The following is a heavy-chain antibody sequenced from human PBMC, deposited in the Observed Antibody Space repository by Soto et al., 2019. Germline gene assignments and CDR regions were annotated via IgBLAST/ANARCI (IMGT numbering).Heavy chain of an antibody. Sequence: GEFLKIPFSGSGYNLTSLWIGWVRQMPGKGLEWMGIIYPGDSDTRYSPSFQGQVTSSADKSISTAYLQWSSLKASDTAMYYSARRSTNDAFDIWGQGTMVTVSS. D-gene: IGHD1-1*01. J-gene: IGHJ3*02. CDR1: GYNLTSLW. CDR2: IYPGDSDT. CDR3: ARRSTNDAFDI. V-gene: IGHV5-51*01.